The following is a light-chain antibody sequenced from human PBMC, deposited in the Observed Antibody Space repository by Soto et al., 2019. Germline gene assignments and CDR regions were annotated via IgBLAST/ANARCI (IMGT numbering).Light chain of an antibody. Sequence: IQMTQSPSSLSASVGDRVTITCQASQTLKSYLNWYQHKPGKAPNLLIHDATTLQTGVPSRFSGSGSGTDFTLTISSLQPDDFATYYCQQYNSYSRTFGQGTKVDIK. CDR3: QQYNSYSRT. V-gene: IGKV1-5*01. CDR2: DAT. CDR1: QTLKSY. J-gene: IGKJ1*01.